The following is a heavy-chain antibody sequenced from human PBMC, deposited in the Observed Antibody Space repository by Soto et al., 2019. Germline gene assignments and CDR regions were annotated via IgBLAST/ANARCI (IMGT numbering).Heavy chain of an antibody. Sequence: GGSLSLSFKGSGFTFSSYSLNWVRQPPGKGLEWVSSISGSGGYIYYADSVKGRFTISRDNAKNSLYLQMTSLRDEDTALYYCARDRQSTPWYAADYWGQGSLVTVSS. CDR2: ISGSGGYI. CDR3: ARDRQSTPWYAADY. J-gene: IGHJ4*02. CDR1: GFTFSSYS. V-gene: IGHV3-21*01. D-gene: IGHD6-13*01.